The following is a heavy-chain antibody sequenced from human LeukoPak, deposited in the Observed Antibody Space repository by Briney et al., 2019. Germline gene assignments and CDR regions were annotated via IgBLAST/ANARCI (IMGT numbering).Heavy chain of an antibody. Sequence: SMKVSCKPSGGTINDYAVYWVRQAPGQGLEWMARIIPLFGTVNYAQKFQDRLTVSADKSTNTAHMELSSLRFEDTAIYYCATPPPGYSFSNHYYYMDAWGRGTTVTVSS. CDR2: IIPLFGTV. D-gene: IGHD1-1*01. J-gene: IGHJ6*03. V-gene: IGHV1-69*06. CDR1: GGTINDYA. CDR3: ATPPPGYSFSNHYYYMDA.